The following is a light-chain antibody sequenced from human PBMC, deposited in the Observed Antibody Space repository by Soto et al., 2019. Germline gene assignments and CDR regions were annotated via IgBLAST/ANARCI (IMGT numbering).Light chain of an antibody. CDR2: EVS. CDR3: CSYAGSSTWV. Sequence: QSALTQPASVSGSPGQSITISCTGTSSDVGSYNLVSWYQQHPGKAPKLRIYEVSKRPSGVSNRFSGSKSGNTASLTISGLQAEDEADYCCCSYAGSSTWVFGGGTKLTVL. J-gene: IGLJ3*02. V-gene: IGLV2-23*02. CDR1: SSDVGSYNL.